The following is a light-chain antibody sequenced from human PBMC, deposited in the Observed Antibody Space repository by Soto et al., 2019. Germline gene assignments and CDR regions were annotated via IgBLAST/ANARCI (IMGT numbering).Light chain of an antibody. V-gene: IGLV2-14*01. J-gene: IGLJ2*01. CDR2: EVR. CDR3: SSYTSKSSLI. CDR1: MRDVDAYNL. Sequence: QSALTQPASVSGSPGQSITISCAGTMRDVDAYNLVSWYQQHPGRAPQLIIYEVRNRPSGISFRFSGSKSGNTASLTISGLQAEDEADYYCSSYTSKSSLIFGGGTQLTVL.